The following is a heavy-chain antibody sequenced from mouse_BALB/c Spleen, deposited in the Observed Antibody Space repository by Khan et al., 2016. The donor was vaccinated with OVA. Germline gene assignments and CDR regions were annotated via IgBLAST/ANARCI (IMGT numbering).Heavy chain of an antibody. CDR2: IYPGSGNS. V-gene: IGHV1-77*01. CDR1: GYTFTDYV. D-gene: IGHD1-1*01. CDR3: ARSYDGAWFAY. Sequence: QIQLVQSGPELVKPGASVKMSCKVSGYTFTDYVITWVKQRTGQGLEWIGVIYPGSGNSYCNDNFVGTATLTADKSSNTVNMHPSSLTFDGSAVYFCARSYDGAWFAYWGQGTLVTVSA. J-gene: IGHJ3*01.